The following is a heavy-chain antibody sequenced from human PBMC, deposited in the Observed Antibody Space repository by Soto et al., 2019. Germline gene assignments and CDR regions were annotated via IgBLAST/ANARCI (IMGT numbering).Heavy chain of an antibody. CDR1: GYTFTSYW. J-gene: IGHJ6*02. V-gene: IGHV5-10-1*01. Sequence: GESLKISCKGSGYTFTSYWITWVRQMPGKGPEWVATIDCSDSYINYSPSFQGHVTISADKSISTAYLQWSSLKASDTAMYYCARIPGSYYYYGMDVWGQGTTVTAP. CDR3: ARIPGSYYYYGMDV. CDR2: IDCSDSYI. D-gene: IGHD3-10*01.